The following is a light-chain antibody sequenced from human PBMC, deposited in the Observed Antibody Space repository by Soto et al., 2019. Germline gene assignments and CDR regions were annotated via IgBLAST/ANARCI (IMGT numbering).Light chain of an antibody. J-gene: IGKJ5*01. CDR2: DAS. Sequence: EIVLTQSPATLSLSPGERATLSCRATESIRVNLVWYQQKPGQAPRLLIYDASKRATGIPARFSGSGSGTDFTLTISSLEPEDLAVYYCQQRSNWPVTFGQGTRVEIK. CDR1: ESIRVN. CDR3: QQRSNWPVT. V-gene: IGKV3-11*01.